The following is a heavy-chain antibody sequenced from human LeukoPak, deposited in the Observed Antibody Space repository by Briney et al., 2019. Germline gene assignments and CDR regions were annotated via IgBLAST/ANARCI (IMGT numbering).Heavy chain of an antibody. CDR3: ARGVPHRQHPGYGMDV. D-gene: IGHD2-8*01. J-gene: IGHJ6*02. Sequence: SETLSLTCTVSGGSISSSSYYWGWIRQPPGKGLEWIGSIYYSGSTYYNPSLKSRVTISVDTSKNQFSLKLSSVTAADTAVYYCARGVPHRQHPGYGMDVWGQGTTVTVSS. V-gene: IGHV4-39*07. CDR2: IYYSGST. CDR1: GGSISSSSYY.